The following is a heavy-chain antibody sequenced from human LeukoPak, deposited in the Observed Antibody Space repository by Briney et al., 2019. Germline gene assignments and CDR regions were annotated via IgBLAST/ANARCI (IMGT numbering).Heavy chain of an antibody. D-gene: IGHD3-10*01. CDR3: ARGRKGMVRGVYYSDY. J-gene: IGHJ4*02. CDR1: GGSFSGYY. Sequence: SETLSLTCAVYGGSFSGYYWSWIRQPPGKGLEWIGEINHSGSTNYNPSLKSRVTISVDTSKNQFSLKLSSVTAADTAVYYCARGRKGMVRGVYYSDYWGQGTLVTVSS. CDR2: INHSGST. V-gene: IGHV4-34*01.